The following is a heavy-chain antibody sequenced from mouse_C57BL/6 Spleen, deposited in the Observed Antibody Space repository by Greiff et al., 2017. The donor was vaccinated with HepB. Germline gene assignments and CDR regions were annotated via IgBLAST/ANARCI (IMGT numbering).Heavy chain of an antibody. J-gene: IGHJ3*01. CDR1: GFNIKDDY. V-gene: IGHV14-4*01. Sequence: VQLQQSGAELVRPGASVKLSCTASGFNIKDDYMHWVKQRPEQGLEWIGWIDPENGDTEYASKFQGKATITADTSSNTPYLQLSSLTSEDTAVYYCTTMITKGFAYWGQGTLVTVSA. CDR2: IDPENGDT. D-gene: IGHD2-4*01. CDR3: TTMITKGFAY.